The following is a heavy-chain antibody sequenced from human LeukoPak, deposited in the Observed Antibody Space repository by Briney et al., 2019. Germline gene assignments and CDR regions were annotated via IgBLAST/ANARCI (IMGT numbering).Heavy chain of an antibody. CDR2: ISYDGSNK. Sequence: PGGSLRLSCAASGFTFSSYGMHWVRQAPGKGLERVAVISYDGSNKYYADSVKGRFTISRDNSKNTLYLQMNSLRAEDTAVYYCARDRIAAAGKPYWGQGTLVTVSS. J-gene: IGHJ4*02. CDR1: GFTFSSYG. CDR3: ARDRIAAAGKPY. V-gene: IGHV3-30*03. D-gene: IGHD6-13*01.